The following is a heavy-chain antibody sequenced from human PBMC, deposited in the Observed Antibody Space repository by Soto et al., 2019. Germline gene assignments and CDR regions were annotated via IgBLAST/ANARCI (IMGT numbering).Heavy chain of an antibody. CDR2: ISAYNGNT. V-gene: IGHV1-18*01. CDR3: ARDEILYISRDIVVVPAAIMREYYYGMDV. D-gene: IGHD2-2*02. J-gene: IGHJ6*02. Sequence: GXSVKDSCKASGYTFTSYGISWVRQAPIQGLEWMGWISAYNGNTNYAQKLQGRVTMTTDTSTSTAYMELRSLSSDDTAVYYCARDEILYISRDIVVVPAAIMREYYYGMDVWGQGTTVTVSS. CDR1: GYTFTSYG.